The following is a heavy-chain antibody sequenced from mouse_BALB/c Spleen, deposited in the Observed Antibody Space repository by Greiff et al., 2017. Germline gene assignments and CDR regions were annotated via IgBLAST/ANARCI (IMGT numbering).Heavy chain of an antibody. Sequence: QVQLQQSGAELVKPGASVKLSCKTSGYTLTSYWIRWVKQRPGQGLGWIGEIFPGTGTTYYNEKFKGKATLTIDTSSSTAYMQLSSLTSEDSAVYFCARGDYDYAMDYWGQGTSVTVSS. CDR2: IFPGTGTT. CDR1: GYTLTSYW. CDR3: ARGDYDYAMDY. V-gene: IGHV1S132*01. J-gene: IGHJ4*01. D-gene: IGHD2-4*01.